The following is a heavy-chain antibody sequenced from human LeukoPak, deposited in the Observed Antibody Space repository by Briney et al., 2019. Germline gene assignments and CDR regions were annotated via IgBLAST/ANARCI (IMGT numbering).Heavy chain of an antibody. Sequence: SETLSLTCAVYGGSFSGYHWTWIRQSPGKGLEWIGDINPSGSTYYNPSLKSQLTISVDTSKNQFSLKLRSVTAADTAVYYCARSGALTGYLYWGQGTLVTVSS. D-gene: IGHD3-9*01. CDR1: GGSFSGYH. J-gene: IGHJ4*02. CDR2: INPSGST. V-gene: IGHV4-34*01. CDR3: ARSGALTGYLY.